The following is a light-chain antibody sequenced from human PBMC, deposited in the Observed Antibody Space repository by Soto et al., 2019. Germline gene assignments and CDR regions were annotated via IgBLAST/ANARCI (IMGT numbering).Light chain of an antibody. J-gene: IGKJ2*01. CDR1: QRISRN. V-gene: IGKV1-39*01. CDR2: DAS. CDR3: QQSYTTPYT. Sequence: DIQITQSPSSLSASVGDRVTITCRASQRISRNLNWYQQKPGKAPKLLIYDASTLQSGGPSRFSGSESGTDFTLTINSLQPEDFATYYCQQSYTTPYTFGQGTKLEI.